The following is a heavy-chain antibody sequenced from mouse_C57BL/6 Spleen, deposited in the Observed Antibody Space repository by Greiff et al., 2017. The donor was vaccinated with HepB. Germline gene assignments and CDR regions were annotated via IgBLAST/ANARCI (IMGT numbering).Heavy chain of an antibody. D-gene: IGHD3-3*01. J-gene: IGHJ2*01. Sequence: QVQLQQSGAELVRPGASVTLSCKASGYTFTDYEMHWVKQTPVHGLEWIGAIDPETGGTAYNQKFKGKAILTADKSSSTAYMELRSLTSEDSTVYYCTRGTFYYFDDWGQGTTLTVSS. CDR2: IDPETGGT. V-gene: IGHV1-15*01. CDR3: TRGTFYYFDD. CDR1: GYTFTDYE.